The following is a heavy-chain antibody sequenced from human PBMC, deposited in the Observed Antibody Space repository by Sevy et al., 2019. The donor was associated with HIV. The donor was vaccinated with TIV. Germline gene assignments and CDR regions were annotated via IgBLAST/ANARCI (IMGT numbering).Heavy chain of an antibody. V-gene: IGHV3-11*01. CDR2: ISSSGSTI. Sequence: GGSLRLSCAASGFTFSDYYMSWIRQAPGKGLEWVSYISSSGSTIYYADSVKGRFIISRDNAKNSLYLQMNSLRAEDTAVYYCASSRKTVLVVSMYFYGMDVWGQGTTVTVSS. J-gene: IGHJ6*02. CDR3: ASSRKTVLVVSMYFYGMDV. CDR1: GFTFSDYY. D-gene: IGHD2-15*01.